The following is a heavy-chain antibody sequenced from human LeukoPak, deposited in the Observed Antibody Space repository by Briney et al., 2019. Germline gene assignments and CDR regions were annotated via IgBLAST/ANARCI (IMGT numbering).Heavy chain of an antibody. CDR2: IYYSGST. Sequence: PSENLSLTCTVSGGSISSSSYYWGWIRQPPGKELEWIGSIYYSGSTYYNPSLKSRVTISVDTSKNQFSLKLSSVTAADTAVYYCARVGDSSGYYQLYFDYWGQGTLVTVSS. J-gene: IGHJ4*02. V-gene: IGHV4-39*07. CDR1: GGSISSSSYY. D-gene: IGHD3-22*01. CDR3: ARVGDSSGYYQLYFDY.